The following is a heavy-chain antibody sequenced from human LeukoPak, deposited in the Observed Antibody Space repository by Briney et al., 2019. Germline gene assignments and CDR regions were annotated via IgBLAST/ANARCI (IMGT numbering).Heavy chain of an antibody. V-gene: IGHV3-23*01. J-gene: IGHJ3*02. Sequence: GGSLRLSCAASGFTFSSYAMSRVRQAPGKGLEWVSAISGSGGSTYYADSVKGRFTISRDNSKNTLYLQMNSLRAEDTAVYYCAKGLVVAPWEGAFDIWGQGTMVTVSS. D-gene: IGHD3-22*01. CDR3: AKGLVVAPWEGAFDI. CDR2: ISGSGGST. CDR1: GFTFSSYA.